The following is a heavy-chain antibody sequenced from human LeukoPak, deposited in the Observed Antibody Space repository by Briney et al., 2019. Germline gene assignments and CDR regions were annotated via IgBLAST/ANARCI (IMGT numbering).Heavy chain of an antibody. V-gene: IGHV1-2*02. Sequence: ASVKVSCKASGYTFTDYYMHWVRQAPGQGLEWMGWINPNSGGTNYAQKFQGRVTMTRDTSISTAYMELSRLRSDDTAVYYCARVAPKVVVAATLGYWGQGTLVTVSS. CDR2: INPNSGGT. D-gene: IGHD2-15*01. J-gene: IGHJ4*02. CDR3: ARVAPKVVVAATLGY. CDR1: GYTFTDYY.